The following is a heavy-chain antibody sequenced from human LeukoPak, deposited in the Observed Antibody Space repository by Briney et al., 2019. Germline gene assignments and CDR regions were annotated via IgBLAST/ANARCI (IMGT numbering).Heavy chain of an antibody. V-gene: IGHV4-34*01. D-gene: IGHD4-17*01. CDR2: VNHSGYT. CDR1: GVSFSTYY. CDR3: ARQLYGSDY. J-gene: IGHJ4*02. Sequence: PSETLSLTCAVSGVSFSTYYWSWIRQSPEKGLEWIGEVNHSGYTNYSPSLKSRVTISVDTSRNQFSLKLNSVTAADTAVYYCARQLYGSDYWGQGTLVTVSS.